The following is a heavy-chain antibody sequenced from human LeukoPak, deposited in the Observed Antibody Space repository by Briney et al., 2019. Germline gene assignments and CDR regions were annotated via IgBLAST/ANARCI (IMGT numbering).Heavy chain of an antibody. CDR3: ARARVDIAMFTWLNWYFDL. Sequence: GGSLRLSCAASGFTFSTYTMNWVRQVPGKGLEWVSPISSSSTYIYYAGSVRGRFTISRDNAKNSLYLQMNSLRAEDTAVYYCARARVDIAMFTWLNWYFDLWGRGTLVTVSS. CDR2: ISSSSTYI. CDR1: GFTFSTYT. V-gene: IGHV3-21*01. J-gene: IGHJ2*01. D-gene: IGHD5-18*01.